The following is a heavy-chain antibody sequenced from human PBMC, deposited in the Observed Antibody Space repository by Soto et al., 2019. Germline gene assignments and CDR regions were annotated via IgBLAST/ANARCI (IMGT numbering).Heavy chain of an antibody. CDR3: ARDGYDGSGSPYPAY. CDR2: IYYLGST. J-gene: IGHJ4*02. CDR1: GGSMSEYF. Sequence: PSETLSLTCSVSGGSMSEYFWSWIRQSPGKGLEWIGYIYYLGSTGHNPSLKSRVTISVDTSKRQFSLRLTSVTAADTAVYYCARDGYDGSGSPYPAYWGPGTQVTVSP. V-gene: IGHV4-59*01. D-gene: IGHD3-10*01.